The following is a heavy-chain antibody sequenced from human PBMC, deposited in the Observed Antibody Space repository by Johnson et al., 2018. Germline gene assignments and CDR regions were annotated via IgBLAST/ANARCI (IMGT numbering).Heavy chain of an antibody. CDR3: ARDRSRTQKTKLVGITNYLDH. V-gene: IGHV3-30-3*01. J-gene: IGHJ4*02. CDR2: VSYDGSNK. D-gene: IGHD1-26*01. Sequence: VQLVETGGGVGQPGRSLRLSCAASGFTFITYAMHWVRQAPGKGLEWVAVVSYDGSNKYYADSVKGRFTISRDNFKNTVFLQMNGLRPEDTAVYYCARDRSRTQKTKLVGITNYLDHWGQGTLVTVSS. CDR1: GFTFITYA.